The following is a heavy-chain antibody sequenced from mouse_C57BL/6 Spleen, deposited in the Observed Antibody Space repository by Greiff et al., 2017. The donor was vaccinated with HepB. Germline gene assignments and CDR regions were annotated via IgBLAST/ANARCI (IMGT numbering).Heavy chain of an antibody. CDR3: ARHVDYDGYAMDY. J-gene: IGHJ4*01. V-gene: IGHV5-6*01. Sequence: EVQGVESGGDLVKPGGSLKLSCAASGFTFSSYGMSWVRQTPDKRLEWVATISSGGSYTYYPDSVKGRFTISRDNAKNTLYLQMSSLKSEDTAMYYCARHVDYDGYAMDYWGQGTSVTVSS. CDR2: ISSGGSYT. D-gene: IGHD2-4*01. CDR1: GFTFSSYG.